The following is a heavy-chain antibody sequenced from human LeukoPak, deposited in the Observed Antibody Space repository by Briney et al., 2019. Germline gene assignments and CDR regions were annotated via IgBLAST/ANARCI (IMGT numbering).Heavy chain of an antibody. CDR3: AKTAVGYCSGGSCYTPIDY. CDR1: GSTFSSYA. Sequence: GGSLRLSCAASGSTFSSYAMSWVRQAPGKGLEWVSAISGSGGSTYYADSVKGRFTISRDNSKNTLYLQMNSLRAEDTAVYYCAKTAVGYCSGGSCYTPIDYWGQGTLVTVSS. V-gene: IGHV3-23*01. CDR2: ISGSGGST. D-gene: IGHD2-15*01. J-gene: IGHJ4*02.